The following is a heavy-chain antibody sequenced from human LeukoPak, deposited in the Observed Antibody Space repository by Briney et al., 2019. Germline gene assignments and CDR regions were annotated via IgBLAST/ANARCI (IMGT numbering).Heavy chain of an antibody. J-gene: IGHJ6*04. CDR2: IYYSGST. V-gene: IGHV4-59*01. CDR3: AREGRFGEKDV. Sequence: SETLSLTCTVSGGSINSYYWSWIRQPPGKGLEWIGYIYYSGSTNYNPSLESRVTISVDTSKNHFSLKLSSVTAADTAVFYCAREGRFGEKDVWGEGTTVTVSS. CDR1: GGSINSYY. D-gene: IGHD3-10*01.